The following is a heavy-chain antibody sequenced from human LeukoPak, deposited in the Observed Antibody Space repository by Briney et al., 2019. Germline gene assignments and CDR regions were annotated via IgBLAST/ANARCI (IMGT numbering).Heavy chain of an antibody. D-gene: IGHD2-21*02. V-gene: IGHV4-39*01. CDR2: IYYSGST. J-gene: IGHJ4*02. CDR3: ARRVTHFDY. CDR1: GGSISSTSYY. Sequence: SETLSLTCTVSGGSISSTSYYWGWIRQPPGKGLEWIGSIYYSGSTYYNPSLKSRVTISVDTSKNQFSLKLSSVTAADTAVYYCARRVTHFDYWGQGTLVTVSS.